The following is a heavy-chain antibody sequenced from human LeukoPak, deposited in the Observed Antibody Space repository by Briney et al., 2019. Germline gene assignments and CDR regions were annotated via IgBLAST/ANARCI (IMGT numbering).Heavy chain of an antibody. Sequence: ASVKVSCKSSGYAFTNYYMHWVRQAPGQGLEWMGIINPSGGSTIYAQKFQGRVTMTRDTSTSTIYMELSSLRSEDTAVYYCARLVTRPFDAFDIWGQGTMVTVSS. CDR2: INPSGGST. D-gene: IGHD2-21*02. CDR3: ARLVTRPFDAFDI. CDR1: GYAFTNYY. J-gene: IGHJ3*02. V-gene: IGHV1-46*01.